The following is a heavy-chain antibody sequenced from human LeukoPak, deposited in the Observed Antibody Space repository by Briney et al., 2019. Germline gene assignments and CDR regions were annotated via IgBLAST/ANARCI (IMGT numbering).Heavy chain of an antibody. CDR1: GFTFSSYS. Sequence: KPGGSLRLSCAASGFTFSSYSMNWVRQAPGKGLEWVPSISSSSSYIYYADSVKGRFTISRDNAKNSLYLQMNSLRAEDTAVYYCASETYYDIGLPTFDYWGQGTLVTVSS. V-gene: IGHV3-21*01. CDR3: ASETYYDIGLPTFDY. J-gene: IGHJ4*02. D-gene: IGHD3-9*01. CDR2: ISSSSSYI.